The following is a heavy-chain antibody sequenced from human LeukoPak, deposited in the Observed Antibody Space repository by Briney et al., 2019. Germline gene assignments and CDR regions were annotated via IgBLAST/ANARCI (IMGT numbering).Heavy chain of an antibody. CDR3: TRAIYSYGYFVIHTDY. CDR2: IRSKAYGGTT. CDR1: GFTFGDYA. Sequence: GGSLRLSCTASGFTFGDYAMSWFRQAPGKGLEWVGFIRSKAYGGTTEYAASVKGRFTISRDDSKRIAYLQMNSLKTEDTAVYYCTRAIYSYGYFVIHTDYWGQGTLVTVSS. V-gene: IGHV3-49*03. D-gene: IGHD5-18*01. J-gene: IGHJ4*02.